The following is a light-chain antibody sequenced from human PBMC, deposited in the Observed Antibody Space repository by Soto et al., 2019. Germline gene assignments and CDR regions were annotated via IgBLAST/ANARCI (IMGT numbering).Light chain of an antibody. CDR2: GAS. CDR3: QEHGSSPFT. V-gene: IGKV3-20*01. CDR1: QSVISNY. J-gene: IGKJ3*01. Sequence: EIVLTQSPGTLSLSPGERATLSCRASQSVISNYLAWYKQKPGQAPRLLIYGASSRATGIPDRFSGSGSGTDFTLTISRLEHEDSAVYYCQEHGSSPFTFGPGTKVDIK.